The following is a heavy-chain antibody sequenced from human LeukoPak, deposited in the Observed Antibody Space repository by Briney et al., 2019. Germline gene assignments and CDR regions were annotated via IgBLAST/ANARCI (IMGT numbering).Heavy chain of an antibody. J-gene: IGHJ4*02. CDR2: IYHSGST. D-gene: IGHD6-19*01. CDR1: GYSISSGYY. CDR3: ARLAYSSGCR. V-gene: IGHV4-38-2*01. Sequence: PSETLSLTCAVSGYSISSGYYWGWIRQPPGKGLEWIGSIYHSGSTYYNPSLKRRVTISVDTPKNQFSLKLSSVTAADTAVYYCARLAYSSGCRWGQGTLVTVSS.